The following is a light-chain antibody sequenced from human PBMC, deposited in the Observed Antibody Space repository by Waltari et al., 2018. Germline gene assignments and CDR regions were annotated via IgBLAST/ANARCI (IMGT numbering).Light chain of an antibody. Sequence: QSAMTQPASVSGSPGQSITISCTGTSSDVGGYDFVSWYQQHPGKVPKLIIYEVTNRPSGVSKRISGSKSGNTASLTISGLQAEDEADYYCASYTTTTTVIFGSGTKVTVL. CDR2: EVT. V-gene: IGLV2-14*01. J-gene: IGLJ1*01. CDR1: SSDVGGYDF. CDR3: ASYTTTTTVI.